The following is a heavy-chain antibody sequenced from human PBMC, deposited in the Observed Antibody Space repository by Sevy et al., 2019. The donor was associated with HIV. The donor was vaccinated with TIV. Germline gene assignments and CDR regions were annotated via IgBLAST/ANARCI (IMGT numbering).Heavy chain of an antibody. Sequence: VGSLRLSCAASGFTFSSYPMHWVRQAPGKGLEWVAVISNDGSNKYYADSVKGRLTISRDKSKNTLYVQMNSLRAEDTAVFYCGREREMGNYYDSSGSLDYGGQGTLVTVSS. V-gene: IGHV3-30*04. CDR1: GFTFSSYP. J-gene: IGHJ4*02. CDR2: ISNDGSNK. CDR3: GREREMGNYYDSSGSLDY. D-gene: IGHD3-22*01.